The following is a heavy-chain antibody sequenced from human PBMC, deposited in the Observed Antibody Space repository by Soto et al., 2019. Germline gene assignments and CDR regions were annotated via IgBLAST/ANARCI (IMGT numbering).Heavy chain of an antibody. D-gene: IGHD6-19*01. Sequence: ASVKASCKASGYTFTSYAMHWVRQAPGQRLEWMGWINAGNGNTKYSQKFQGRVTITRDTSASTAYMELSSLRSEDTAVYYCARSHRVAGIGKYYFDYWGQGTLVTVSS. V-gene: IGHV1-3*01. CDR1: GYTFTSYA. CDR3: ARSHRVAGIGKYYFDY. CDR2: INAGNGNT. J-gene: IGHJ4*02.